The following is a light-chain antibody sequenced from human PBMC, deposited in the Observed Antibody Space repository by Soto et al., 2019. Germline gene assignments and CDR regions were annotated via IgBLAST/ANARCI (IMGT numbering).Light chain of an antibody. Sequence: QSVLTQPRSVSGSPGQSVTISCTGTSSDVGGYKYVSWYQQHPGKAPKLMIYDVSKRPSGVPDRFSGSKSGNTASLTISGLQAEDEADYYCCSYAGSYTLLFGGGTKLTVL. V-gene: IGLV2-11*01. J-gene: IGLJ2*01. CDR1: SSDVGGYKY. CDR2: DVS. CDR3: CSYAGSYTLL.